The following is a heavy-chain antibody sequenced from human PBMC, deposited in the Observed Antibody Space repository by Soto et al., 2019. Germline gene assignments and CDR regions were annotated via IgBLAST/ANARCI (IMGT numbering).Heavy chain of an antibody. D-gene: IGHD2-15*01. CDR1: GFTFSGHT. CDR3: AKARCTSNTCYVPDH. J-gene: IGHJ5*02. CDR2: ISGRGGSP. Sequence: PGGSLRLSCAASGFTFSGHTMSWVRQAPGKGLEWVSAISGRGGSPSYADSVQGRLTISRDNPKNTLYLQMSSLRVEDTAFYYCAKARCTSNTCYVPDHWGQGTLVTVSS. V-gene: IGHV3-23*01.